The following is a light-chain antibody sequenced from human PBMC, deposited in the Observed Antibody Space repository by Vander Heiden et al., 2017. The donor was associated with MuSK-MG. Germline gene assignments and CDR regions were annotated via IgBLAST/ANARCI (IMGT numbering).Light chain of an antibody. CDR1: NLKNKY. CDR3: QTWDTNTSWVV. V-gene: IGLV3-1*01. Sequence: SYELTQPPSVSVSPGQTARITCSGDNLKNKYISWYQQKPGQSPVLVIYHRTNRPSGIPERFSGSNSGDTATLAIRGTQSMDEADYYWQTWDTNTSWVVIGGGTKMTVL. CDR2: HRT. J-gene: IGLJ2*01.